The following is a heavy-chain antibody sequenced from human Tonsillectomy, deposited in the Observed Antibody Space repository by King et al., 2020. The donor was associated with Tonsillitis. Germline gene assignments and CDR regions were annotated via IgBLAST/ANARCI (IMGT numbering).Heavy chain of an antibody. CDR1: GFPFTSYH. CDR3: ARDRGGDYASYFYAMDV. D-gene: IGHD4-17*01. J-gene: IGHJ6*02. V-gene: IGHV1-46*01. Sequence: QLVQSGPEVKRPGASVKVSCKASGFPFTSYHVNWVRPAPGQGLEWVGGINPSDDAKVYAQKFRGRVTMTRDTSTTTVYMELSSLRSEDTAIYYCARDRGGDYASYFYAMDVWGQGTTVTVSS. CDR2: INPSDDAK.